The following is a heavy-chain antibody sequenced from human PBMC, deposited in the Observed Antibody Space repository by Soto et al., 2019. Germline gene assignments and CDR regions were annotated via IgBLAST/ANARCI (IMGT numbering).Heavy chain of an antibody. Sequence: LRLSCAASGFTFTRFSMNWVRQAPGKGLEWVSSISSTTNYIYYGDSMKGRFTISRDNAKNSLYLEMNSLRAEDTAVYYCARESEDLTSKFDYWGQGTLVTVSS. V-gene: IGHV3-21*06. CDR1: GFTFTRFS. J-gene: IGHJ4*02. CDR3: ARESEDLTSKFDY. CDR2: ISSTTNYI.